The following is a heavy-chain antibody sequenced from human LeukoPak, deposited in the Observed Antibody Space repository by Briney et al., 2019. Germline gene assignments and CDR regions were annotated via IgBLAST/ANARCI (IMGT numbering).Heavy chain of an antibody. CDR3: ASAYYDSSGYYVS. Sequence: PSETLSLTCTVSGYSISSGYYWGWIRQPPGKGLEWIGSIYHSGSTYYNPSLKSRVTISVDTSKNQFSLNLNSVTAADTAVYYCASAYYDSSGYYVSWGQGTLVTVSS. CDR1: GYSISSGYY. J-gene: IGHJ4*02. D-gene: IGHD3-22*01. V-gene: IGHV4-38-2*02. CDR2: IYHSGST.